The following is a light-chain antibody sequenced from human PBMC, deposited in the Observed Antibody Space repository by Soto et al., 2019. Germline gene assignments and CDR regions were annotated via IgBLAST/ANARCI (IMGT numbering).Light chain of an antibody. CDR2: KAS. CDR1: QSIRSY. Sequence: DIQLTQSPSSLSASVGDKVTITCLASQSIRSYLNWVQQKPGKAPKLLIYKASTLKSGVPSRFSGSGSGTEFTLTISSLQPDDFATYYCQHYNSYSEAFGQGTKVDI. V-gene: IGKV1-5*03. J-gene: IGKJ1*01. CDR3: QHYNSYSEA.